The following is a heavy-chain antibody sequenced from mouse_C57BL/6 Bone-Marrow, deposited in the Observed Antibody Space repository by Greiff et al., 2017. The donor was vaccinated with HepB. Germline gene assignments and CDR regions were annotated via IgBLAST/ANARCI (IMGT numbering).Heavy chain of an antibody. Sequence: EVNLVESGGGLVQSGRSLRLSCATSGFTFSDFYMVWVRQAPGTGLEWIAASRNKANDYTTEYSASVKGRFIVSRDTSQSILYLQMNALRAEDTAIYYCARDAGSNYPFAYWGQGTLVTVSA. CDR3: ARDAGSNYPFAY. D-gene: IGHD2-5*01. CDR2: SRNKANDYTT. CDR1: GFTFSDFY. V-gene: IGHV7-1*01. J-gene: IGHJ3*01.